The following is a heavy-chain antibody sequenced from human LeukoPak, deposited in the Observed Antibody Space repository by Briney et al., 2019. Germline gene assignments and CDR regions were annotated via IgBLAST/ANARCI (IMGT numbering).Heavy chain of an antibody. D-gene: IGHD2-2*01. J-gene: IGHJ4*02. CDR2: ISYDGSNK. V-gene: IGHV3-30-3*01. CDR3: ARPRGAAAMRPYYFDY. Sequence: PGGSLRLSCVASGFTFDDYAMHWVRQAPGKGLEWVAVISYDGSNKYYADSVKGRFTISRDNSKNTLYLQMNSLRAEDTAVYYCARPRGAAAMRPYYFDYWGQGTLVTVSS. CDR1: GFTFDDYA.